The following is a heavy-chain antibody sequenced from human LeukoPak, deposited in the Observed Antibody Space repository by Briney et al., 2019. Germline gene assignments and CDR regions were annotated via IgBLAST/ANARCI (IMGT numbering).Heavy chain of an antibody. CDR2: IYWDDDK. V-gene: IGHV2-5*02. CDR1: GFSLSTSGVG. CDR3: AHLYYYDSSGPSEEAFDI. J-gene: IGHJ3*02. Sequence: SGPTLVNPTQTLTLTCTFSGFSLSTSGVGVGWIRQPPGKALEWLALIYWDDDKRYSPSLKSRLTITKDTSKNQVVLTMTNMDPVDTATYYCAHLYYYDSSGPSEEAFDIWGQGTMVTVSS. D-gene: IGHD3-22*01.